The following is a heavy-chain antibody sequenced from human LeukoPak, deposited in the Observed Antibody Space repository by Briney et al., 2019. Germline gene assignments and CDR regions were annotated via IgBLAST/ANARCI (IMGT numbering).Heavy chain of an antibody. CDR1: GFTVSSNY. CDR2: TYGGGTT. D-gene: IGHD3-16*01. V-gene: IGHV3-66*02. Sequence: GGSLRLSCAASGFTVSSNYMSWVRQAPGKGLDWVSVTYGGGTTYYADSVKGRFTISRDNYKNTLYLQVNSLRAEDTAVYYCARALPFGGYFDYWGQGTLVTVSS. J-gene: IGHJ4*02. CDR3: ARALPFGGYFDY.